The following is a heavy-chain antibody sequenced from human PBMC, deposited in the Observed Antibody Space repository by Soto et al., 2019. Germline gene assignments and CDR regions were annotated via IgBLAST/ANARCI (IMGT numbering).Heavy chain of an antibody. CDR2: IRSKANSYAT. D-gene: IGHD3-22*01. CDR3: TPYYDSSGSDAFDI. V-gene: IGHV3-73*01. CDR1: GFTFSGSA. Sequence: GGSLRLSCAASGFTFSGSAMHWVRQASGKGLEWVGRIRSKANSYATAYAASVKGRFTISRDDSKNTAYLQMNSLKTEDTAVYYCTPYYDSSGSDAFDIWGQGTMVTVSS. J-gene: IGHJ3*02.